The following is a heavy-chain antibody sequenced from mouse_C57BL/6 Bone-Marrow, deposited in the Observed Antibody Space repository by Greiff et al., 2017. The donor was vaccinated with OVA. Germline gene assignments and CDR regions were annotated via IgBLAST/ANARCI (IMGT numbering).Heavy chain of an antibody. V-gene: IGHV5-17*01. J-gene: IGHJ4*01. CDR2: ISSGSSTI. CDR3: AGLTTEDYYAMDY. CDR1: GFTFSDYG. Sequence: EVKLMESGGGLVKPGGSLKLSCAASGFTFSDYGMHWVRQAPEKGLEWVAYISSGSSTIYYADTVKGRFTISRDNAKNTLFLQMTSLRSEDTAMYYCAGLTTEDYYAMDYWGQGTSVTVSS. D-gene: IGHD2-12*01.